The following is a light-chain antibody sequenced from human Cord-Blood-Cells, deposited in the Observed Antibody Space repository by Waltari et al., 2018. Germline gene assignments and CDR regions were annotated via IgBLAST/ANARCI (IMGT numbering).Light chain of an antibody. CDR2: AGI. J-gene: IGLJ2*01. Sequence: QSALTQPASVSGSPGQPITISCTGTSSDVRSYNLVSWYQHHPDKAPKLMICAGIKRHSGVSNPFSGSTSGNTASLTVSGLQAKHEDDYYCCSYAGSSTHVVFGGGTKLTVL. V-gene: IGLV2-23*01. CDR3: CSYAGSSTHVV. CDR1: SSDVRSYNL.